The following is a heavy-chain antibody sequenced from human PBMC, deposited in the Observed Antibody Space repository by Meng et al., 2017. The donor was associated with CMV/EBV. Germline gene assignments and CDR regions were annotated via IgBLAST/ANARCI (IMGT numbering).Heavy chain of an antibody. V-gene: IGHV1-69*05. J-gene: IGHJ6*02. CDR1: GGTFSNYA. CDR3: ARHGGTYFDFWSDYTSPKDTYYYCGMDV. Sequence: SVKVSCKASGGTFSNYAISWVRQAPGQGLEWMGGIIPIFGTANYAQRCQGRVTITTDESTTTAHMELSSLRSEDTAVDYCARHGGTYFDFWSDYTSPKDTYYYCGMDVWGQGTTVTVSS. D-gene: IGHD3-3*01. CDR2: IIPIFGTA.